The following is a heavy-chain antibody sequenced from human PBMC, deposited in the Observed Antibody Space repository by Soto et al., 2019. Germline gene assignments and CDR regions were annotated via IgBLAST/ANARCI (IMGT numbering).Heavy chain of an antibody. J-gene: IGHJ4*02. CDR3: ARDDPFDL. CDR1: GFTFDGFP. V-gene: IGHV3-23*01. Sequence: RRLSCKATGFTFDGFPMTWVRQAPGKGPQWVAAISGSGHTITYADSVTGRFTISRDNSKDTLYLQMNSLRHEDSAIYFCARDDPFDLWGQGTQVTVSS. CDR2: ISGSGHTI.